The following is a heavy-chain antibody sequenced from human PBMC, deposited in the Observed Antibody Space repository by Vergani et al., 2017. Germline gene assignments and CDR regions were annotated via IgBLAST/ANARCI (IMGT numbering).Heavy chain of an antibody. J-gene: IGHJ6*02. CDR1: GFTFSSYS. CDR3: ARDRSGTTGMDV. V-gene: IGHV3-21*01. Sequence: EVQLVESGGGLVKPGGSLRLSCAASGFTFSSYSMNWVRQAPGKGLEWVSSISSSSSYIYYADSVKGRFTISRDNAKNSLYLQMNSLRAEDTAVYYCARDRSGTTGMDVWGQGTTVTVSS. D-gene: IGHD2/OR15-2a*01. CDR2: ISSSSSYI.